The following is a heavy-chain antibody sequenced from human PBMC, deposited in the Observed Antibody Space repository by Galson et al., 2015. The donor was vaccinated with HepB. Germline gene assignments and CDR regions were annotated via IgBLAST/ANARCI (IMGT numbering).Heavy chain of an antibody. J-gene: IGHJ4*02. CDR1: GYSFTTYW. CDR2: IYPGDSAT. V-gene: IGHV5-51*01. D-gene: IGHD6-19*01. Sequence: QSGAEVKKPGESLKISCKGSGYSFTTYWIGWVRQMPGKGLEWMGIIYPGDSATIYSPSFRGQVTISADKSISTAYLQWSSLKASDTAMYYCARHRPYDSGHMYFDYWGQETLVTVSS. CDR3: ARHRPYDSGHMYFDY.